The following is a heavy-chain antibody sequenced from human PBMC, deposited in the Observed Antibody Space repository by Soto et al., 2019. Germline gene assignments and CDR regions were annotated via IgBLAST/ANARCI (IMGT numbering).Heavy chain of an antibody. Sequence: SETLSLTCTVSGGSFSSGAYHWSWIRQYPGKGLEWIGSISYRGNTYYNPSLKSRLSMSVDTSKNQFSLNLTSVTAADTAVYFCARMSATGTRWFDPWGQGTQVTVSS. V-gene: IGHV4-31*03. CDR2: ISYRGNT. D-gene: IGHD6-13*01. CDR1: GGSFSSGAYH. J-gene: IGHJ5*02. CDR3: ARMSATGTRWFDP.